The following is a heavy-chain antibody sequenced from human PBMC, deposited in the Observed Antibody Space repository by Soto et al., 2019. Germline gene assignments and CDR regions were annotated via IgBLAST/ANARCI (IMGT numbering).Heavy chain of an antibody. Sequence: PGGSLRLSCAATGFNFSHHTMNWVRQAPGKGLEWVSSISRGSDYIYYADSVKGRFTISRDNVKNSLDLEMGSLRAEDTAVYYCARDREKQWLAYYYYAMDVWGPGTTVTVSS. D-gene: IGHD6-19*01. CDR2: ISRGSDYI. CDR3: ARDREKQWLAYYYYAMDV. J-gene: IGHJ6*02. CDR1: GFNFSHHT. V-gene: IGHV3-21*01.